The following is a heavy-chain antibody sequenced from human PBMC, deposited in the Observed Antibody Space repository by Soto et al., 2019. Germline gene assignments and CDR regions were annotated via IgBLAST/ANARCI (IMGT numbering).Heavy chain of an antibody. V-gene: IGHV1-18*04. J-gene: IGHJ3*02. CDR1: GYTFSNYD. CDR2: ISTSTGNT. CDR3: ARGEGMAARNDGYDI. D-gene: IGHD6-6*01. Sequence: ASVKVSCKASGYTFSNYDVSWVRQAPGQGLEWMGWISTSTGNTNYAQKLQGRVTMTTDTSASTAYMELRSLRSDDTAVYYCARGEGMAARNDGYDIWRKGKKVTVSS.